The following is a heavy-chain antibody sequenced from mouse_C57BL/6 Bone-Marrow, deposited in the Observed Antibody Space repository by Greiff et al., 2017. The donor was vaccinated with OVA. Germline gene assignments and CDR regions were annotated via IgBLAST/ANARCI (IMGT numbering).Heavy chain of an antibody. CDR1: GFTFSSYG. Sequence: DVMLVESGGDLVKPGGSLKLSCAASGFTFSSYGMSWVRQTPDKRLEWVATISSGGSYTYYPDSVKGRFTISRDNAKNTLYLQMSSLKSEDTAMYYCGRQGYDGFAYWGQGTLVTVSA. V-gene: IGHV5-6*02. D-gene: IGHD2-3*01. CDR3: GRQGYDGFAY. CDR2: ISSGGSYT. J-gene: IGHJ3*01.